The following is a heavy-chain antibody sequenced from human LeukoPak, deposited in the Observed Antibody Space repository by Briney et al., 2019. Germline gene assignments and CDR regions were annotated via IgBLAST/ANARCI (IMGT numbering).Heavy chain of an antibody. D-gene: IGHD3-22*01. CDR3: ARGLITGENSGYYYGY. V-gene: IGHV5-51*01. J-gene: IGHJ4*02. Sequence: GESLKISCKGSGYSFAWYWIGWVRQMPGKGLEWMGIIYPGDSETRYSPSFQGQVTISADKSISTAFLQWSSLKASDTAMYYCARGLITGENSGYYYGYWGQGTLVTVSS. CDR1: GYSFAWYW. CDR2: IYPGDSET.